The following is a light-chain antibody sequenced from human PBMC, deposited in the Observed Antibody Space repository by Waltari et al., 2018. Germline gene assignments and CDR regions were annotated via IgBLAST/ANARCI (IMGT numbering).Light chain of an antibody. J-gene: IGKJ1*01. CDR1: QSISSW. CDR2: KAS. V-gene: IGKV1-5*03. CDR3: QQYDTFSAT. Sequence: DIQMTQPPSTLSASVGDRVTITCRASQSISSWLAWYQQKPGKAPKLLIYKASYLESGVPSRFSGSGSGTEFTLTITSLQPDDFATYFCQQYDTFSATFGPGTTVEI.